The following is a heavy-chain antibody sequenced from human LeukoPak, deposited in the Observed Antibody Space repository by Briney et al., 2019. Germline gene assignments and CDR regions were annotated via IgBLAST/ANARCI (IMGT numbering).Heavy chain of an antibody. Sequence: GASMKLSCKASGYTSSNYCIHWLRQAPGQGFEWMGITYSIPIYAPTFEGRVTMTRDMSTSTFYMDLSTLRSEDTAVYFCAKDPRNILTGDFDDFDIWGQGTVVIVSS. CDR1: GYTSSNYC. V-gene: IGHV1-46*01. CDR3: AKDPRNILTGDFDDFDI. CDR2: TYSIP. J-gene: IGHJ3*02. D-gene: IGHD3-9*01.